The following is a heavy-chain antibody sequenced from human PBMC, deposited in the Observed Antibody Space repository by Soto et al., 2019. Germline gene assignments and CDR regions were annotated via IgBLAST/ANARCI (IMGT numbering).Heavy chain of an antibody. CDR3: AREGEGSYGDFDY. CDR1: GGSISSSNW. J-gene: IGHJ4*02. Sequence: SETLSLTCAVSGGSISSSNWWSWVRQPPGKGLEWIGEIYHSGSTNYNPSLKSRVNISVDKSKNQFSLKLSTLTAADTAVYYCAREGEGSYGDFDYWGQGTLVTVSS. CDR2: IYHSGST. D-gene: IGHD1-26*01. V-gene: IGHV4-4*02.